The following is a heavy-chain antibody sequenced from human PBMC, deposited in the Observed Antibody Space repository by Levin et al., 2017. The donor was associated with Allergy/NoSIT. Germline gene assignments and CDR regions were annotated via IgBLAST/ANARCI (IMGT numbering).Heavy chain of an antibody. J-gene: IGHJ4*02. CDR3: ARGPPLGY. CDR1: GGSFSGYY. Sequence: SETLSLTCAVYGGSFSGYYWSWIRQPPGKGLEWIGEINHSGSTNYNPSLKSRVTISVDTSKNQFSLKLSSVTAADTAVYYCARGPPLGYWGQGTLVTVSS. V-gene: IGHV4-34*01. CDR2: INHSGST.